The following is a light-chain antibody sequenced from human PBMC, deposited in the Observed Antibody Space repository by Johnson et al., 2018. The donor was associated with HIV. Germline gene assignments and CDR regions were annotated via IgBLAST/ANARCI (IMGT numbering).Light chain of an antibody. CDR1: SSNIGNNY. V-gene: IGLV1-51*02. CDR2: EIN. J-gene: IGLJ1*01. CDR3: GTWDSSLSAPLYV. Sequence: QSVLTQPPSVSAAPGQKVTIFCSGSSSNIGNNYISWFQHLPGSAPKLLIYEINKRPSGIPDRFSGSKSGTSATLGITGLQTGDEADYYCGTWDSSLSAPLYVFGTGTKVTVL.